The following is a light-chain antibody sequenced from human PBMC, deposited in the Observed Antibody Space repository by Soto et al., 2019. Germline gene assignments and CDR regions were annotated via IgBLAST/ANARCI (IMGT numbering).Light chain of an antibody. V-gene: IGKV1-5*03. J-gene: IGKJ4*01. Sequence: DIQMTQFPSTLAASVGDRVTITCRASQDINRWLAWYQQRPGKAPDLLIHKASTLEVGVPSRFSGSASGTEFTLTISSLQPDDFAVYFCLQYNVYPLSFGGGTKVDIK. CDR3: LQYNVYPLS. CDR1: QDINRW. CDR2: KAS.